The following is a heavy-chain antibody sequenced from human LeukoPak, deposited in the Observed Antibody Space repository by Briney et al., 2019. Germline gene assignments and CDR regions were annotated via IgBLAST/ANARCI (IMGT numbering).Heavy chain of an antibody. J-gene: IGHJ1*01. V-gene: IGHV4-39*01. CDR1: GGSISSSSYY. D-gene: IGHD3-22*01. CDR3: ASWYYYDSSGSYWEYFQH. Sequence: PSETLSLTCTVSGGSISSSSYYWGWIRQPPGKGLEWIGSIYYSGSTYYNPSLKSRVTISVDTSKNQFSLKLSSVTAADTAVYYCASWYYYDSSGSYWEYFQHWGRGTLVTVSS. CDR2: IYYSGST.